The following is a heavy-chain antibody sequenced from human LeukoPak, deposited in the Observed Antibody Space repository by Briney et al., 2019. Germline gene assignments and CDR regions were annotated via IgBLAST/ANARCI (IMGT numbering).Heavy chain of an antibody. CDR1: GGTFSSYA. Sequence: SVKVSCKASGGTFSSYAISWVRQAPGQGLEWMGGIIPIFGTANYAQKFQGRVTITADESTSTAYMELSSLRSEDTAVYYCASCRGGYSYDRGLYYFDYWGQGTLVTVSS. V-gene: IGHV1-69*01. J-gene: IGHJ4*02. D-gene: IGHD5-18*01. CDR3: ASCRGGYSYDRGLYYFDY. CDR2: IIPIFGTA.